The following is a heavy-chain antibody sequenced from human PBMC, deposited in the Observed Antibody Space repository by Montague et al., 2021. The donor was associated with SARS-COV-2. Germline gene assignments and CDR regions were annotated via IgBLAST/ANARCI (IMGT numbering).Heavy chain of an antibody. CDR1: GGSISSYY. V-gene: IGHV4-59*12. CDR2: IYYSGST. J-gene: IGHJ5*02. Sequence: SETLSLTCTVSGGSISSYYWSWIRQPPGKGLEWIGYIYYSGSTNYNPSLKSRVTISVDTSKNQFSLKLTSVTVADTALYYCARPFRMGMAGMPLLTWGQGTLVTVSS. D-gene: IGHD6-19*01. CDR3: ARPFRMGMAGMPLLT.